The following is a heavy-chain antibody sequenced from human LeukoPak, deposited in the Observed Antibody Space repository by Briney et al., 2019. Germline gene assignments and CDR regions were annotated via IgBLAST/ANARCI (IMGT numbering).Heavy chain of an antibody. V-gene: IGHV1-18*01. CDR2: ISTYNGDT. J-gene: IGHJ4*02. D-gene: IGHD5-24*01. Sequence: ASVKVSCKASDYTFTSYGISWVRQAPGQGLEWMGWISTYNGDTKYTQKLQGRVTMTADTYTRTAYMELRSLRSDDTAVYYCARGWIEMPTVYFDYWGQGTLVSVFS. CDR3: ARGWIEMPTVYFDY. CDR1: DYTFTSYG.